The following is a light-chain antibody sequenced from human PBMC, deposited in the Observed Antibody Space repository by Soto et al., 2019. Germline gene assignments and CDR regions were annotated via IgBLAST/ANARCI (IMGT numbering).Light chain of an antibody. V-gene: IGKV1-39*01. CDR3: QQSYSTPPLT. J-gene: IGKJ5*01. Sequence: DIQMTQSRSSLSASVGDRVTITCRASQSISTYLNWYQEKPGKAPKLLIYAASILQSGVPSRFSGSGSGTDFTLTISSLQPEDFATYYCQQSYSTPPLTFGQGTRLEIK. CDR1: QSISTY. CDR2: AAS.